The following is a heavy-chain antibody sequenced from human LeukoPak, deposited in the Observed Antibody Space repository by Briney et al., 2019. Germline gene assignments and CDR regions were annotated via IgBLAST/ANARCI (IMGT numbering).Heavy chain of an antibody. Sequence: GASVKVSCKASGYTFTGYYMHWVRQAPGQGLEWMGRINPNSGGTNYAQKFQGRVTMTRDTSISTAYMELSRLRSDDTAVYYCARLGTAMASYYFDYWGQGTLVTVSS. CDR3: ARLGTAMASYYFDY. J-gene: IGHJ4*02. CDR2: INPNSGGT. D-gene: IGHD5-18*01. CDR1: GYTFTGYY. V-gene: IGHV1-2*06.